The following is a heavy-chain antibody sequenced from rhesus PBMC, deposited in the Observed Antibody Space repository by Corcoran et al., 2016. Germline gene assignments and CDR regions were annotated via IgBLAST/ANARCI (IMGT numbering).Heavy chain of an antibody. D-gene: IGHD1-44*02. CDR1: GGAISGSSG. CDR3: ARYVGSYNDLDY. J-gene: IGHJ4*01. V-gene: IGHV4-65*01. Sequence: QLQLQESGPGRVKPSETRSLTSSVSGGAISGSSGWCWIRQPPGKGLEWLGYRSGRRCSTYDNPSLKSRVTISPDTSKIQFSLKRSSVTAADTAVYYCARYVGSYNDLDYWGQGVLVTVSS. CDR2: RSGRRCST.